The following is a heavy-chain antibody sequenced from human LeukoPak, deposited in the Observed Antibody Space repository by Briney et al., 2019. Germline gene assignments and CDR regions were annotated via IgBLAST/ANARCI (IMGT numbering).Heavy chain of an antibody. CDR3: ARGESGFDY. CDR1: TFDDYD. D-gene: IGHD2/OR15-2a*01. V-gene: IGHV4-30-4*08. J-gene: IGHJ4*02. Sequence: TFDDYDMHWVRQAPGKGLEWIGYIYYSGSTYYNPSLKSRVTLSVDTSKNQFSLKLSSVTAADTAVYYCARGESGFDYWGQGTLVTVSS. CDR2: IYYSGST.